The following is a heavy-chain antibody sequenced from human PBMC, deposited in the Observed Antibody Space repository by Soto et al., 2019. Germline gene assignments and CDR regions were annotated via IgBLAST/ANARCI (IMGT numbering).Heavy chain of an antibody. CDR2: ISGGGDGT. Sequence: GGSLRLSCAVSGFTITSYAMSWVRQAPGEGLEWVSAISGGGDGTYYADSVKGRFTISKDSSKNTLYLQMNSLRAEDTAVYYCAKCGSGSGSYQERSTDYWCPGLLVTLFS. CDR1: GFTITSYA. J-gene: IGHJ4*02. V-gene: IGHV3-23*01. CDR3: AKCGSGSGSYQERSTDY. D-gene: IGHD3-10*01.